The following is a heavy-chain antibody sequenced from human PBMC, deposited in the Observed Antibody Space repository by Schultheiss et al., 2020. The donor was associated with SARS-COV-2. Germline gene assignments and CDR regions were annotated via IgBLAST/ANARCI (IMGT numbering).Heavy chain of an antibody. CDR2: IYYSGST. J-gene: IGHJ4*02. D-gene: IGHD3-3*01. CDR1: GGSISSGGYY. V-gene: IGHV4-31*03. CDR3: ARGYTIRFLEWLLWGY. Sequence: SETLSLTCTVSGGSISSGGYYWSWIRQHPGKGLEWIGYIYYSGSTYYNPSLKSRVTISVDTSKNQFSLQLNSVTPEDTAVYYCARGYTIRFLEWLLWGYWGQGTLVTVSS.